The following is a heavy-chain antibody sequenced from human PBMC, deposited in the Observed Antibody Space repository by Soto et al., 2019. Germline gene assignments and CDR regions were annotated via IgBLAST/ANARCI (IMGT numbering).Heavy chain of an antibody. V-gene: IGHV2-5*02. J-gene: IGHJ4*02. D-gene: IGHD3-22*01. Sequence: SGPTLVNPTQTLTLTCTFSGFSLSTNGVAVGWIRQPPGKALEWLALVYWDDDKRYNPSVKTRLTLTTDTSTNQVVLKMTNMHPVDTATYFCAHRAYYYDSDDFYFPLWDYWGQGAPVTVSS. CDR3: AHRAYYYDSDDFYFPLWDY. CDR2: VYWDDDK. CDR1: GFSLSTNGVA.